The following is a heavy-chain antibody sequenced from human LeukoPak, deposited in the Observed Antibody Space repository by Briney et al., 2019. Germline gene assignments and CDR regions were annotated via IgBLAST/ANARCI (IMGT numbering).Heavy chain of an antibody. D-gene: IGHD6-19*01. CDR1: GGTFSSYA. Sequence: SVKVSCTASGGTFSSYAISWVRQAPGQGLGWMGGIIPIFGTANYAQKFQGRVTITADESTSTAYMELSSLRSEDTAVYYCARARSGAVARNYNWFDPWGQGTLVTVSS. CDR2: IIPIFGTA. CDR3: ARARSGAVARNYNWFDP. J-gene: IGHJ5*02. V-gene: IGHV1-69*13.